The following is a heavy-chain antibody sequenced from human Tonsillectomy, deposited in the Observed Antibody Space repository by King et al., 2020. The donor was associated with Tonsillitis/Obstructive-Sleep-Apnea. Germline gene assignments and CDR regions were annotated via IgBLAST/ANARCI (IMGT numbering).Heavy chain of an antibody. CDR1: GFTFSSYA. D-gene: IGHD3-3*01. V-gene: IGHV3-23*04. CDR2: ISGMEEIT. J-gene: IGHJ6*03. CDR3: AKDYYDFWSGYPPNYYYYYYMDV. Sequence: EVQLVESGGGLVQPGGSLRLSCAASGFTFSSYAMRWVRQALGNGLDWFDDISGMEEITHDADVVKGRFTISSDNSKNTLYLQMNSLRAEDTAVYYCAKDYYDFWSGYPPNYYYYYYMDVWGKGTTVTVSS.